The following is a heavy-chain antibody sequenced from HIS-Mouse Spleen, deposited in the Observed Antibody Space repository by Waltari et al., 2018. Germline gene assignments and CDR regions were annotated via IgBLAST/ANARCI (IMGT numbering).Heavy chain of an antibody. CDR2: ISYDGSNK. CDR3: AKASTGDYYFDY. V-gene: IGHV3-30*18. D-gene: IGHD4-17*01. J-gene: IGHJ4*02. Sequence: QVQLVESGGGVVQPGRSLRLSCAASGFTFSSYGMHWVRQAPGKGLEWGAVISYDGSNKYYADSVKGRFTISRDNSKNTLYLQMNSLRAEDTAVYYCAKASTGDYYFDYWGQGTLVTVSS. CDR1: GFTFSSYG.